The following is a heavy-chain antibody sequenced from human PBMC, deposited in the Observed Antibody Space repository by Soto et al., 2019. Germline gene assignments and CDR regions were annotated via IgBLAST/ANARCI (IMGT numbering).Heavy chain of an antibody. D-gene: IGHD6-13*01. J-gene: IGHJ4*02. CDR1: GFRFSSYS. V-gene: IGHV3-48*01. CDR3: ANERAAARTGTTLTG. CDR2: ISSSSSTL. Sequence: GGSLRLSCAASGFRFSSYSMNWVRQAPGKGLEWVSYISSSSSTLYHADSVKGRFTISRDNAKNTLYLQMNSLRAEDTAVYYCANERAAARTGTTLTGWGQGTLVTVSS.